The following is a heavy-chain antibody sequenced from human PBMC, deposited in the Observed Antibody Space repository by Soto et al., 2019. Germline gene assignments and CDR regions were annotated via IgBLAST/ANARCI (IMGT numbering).Heavy chain of an antibody. CDR3: ARGRDHSRAFDI. J-gene: IGHJ3*02. V-gene: IGHV4-34*01. Sequence: SETLSLTCAVYGGSFSGYYWSWIRQPPGKGLEWIGEINHSGSTNYNPSLKSRVTISVDTSKNQFSLKLSSVTAADTAVYYCARGRDHSRAFDIWGQGTMVTVSS. CDR1: GGSFSGYY. CDR2: INHSGST.